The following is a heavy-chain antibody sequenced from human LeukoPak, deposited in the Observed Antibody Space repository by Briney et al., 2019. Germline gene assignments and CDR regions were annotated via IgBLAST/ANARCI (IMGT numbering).Heavy chain of an antibody. V-gene: IGHV3-74*01. Sequence: PGGSLRLSCAASGFTFSNYWMHWVRQVPGKGLVWVSRINDDGSATFYADSVKGRFTISRDNAKNSLYLQMNSLRAEDTALYYCAKDLYPWRYSGYDLLDYWGQGTLVTVSS. CDR1: GFTFSNYW. CDR3: AKDLYPWRYSGYDLLDY. D-gene: IGHD5-12*01. CDR2: INDDGSAT. J-gene: IGHJ4*02.